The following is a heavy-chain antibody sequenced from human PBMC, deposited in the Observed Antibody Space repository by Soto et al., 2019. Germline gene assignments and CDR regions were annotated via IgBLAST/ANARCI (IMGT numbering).Heavy chain of an antibody. CDR2: ILYDGSKK. V-gene: IGHV3-30*18. J-gene: IGHJ4*02. D-gene: IGHD4-17*01. Sequence: QEHLVQSGGGVVQPGGSLRLSCAASGFTFSSYGMHWVRQAPGKGLEWVAVILYDGSKKYYADSMKGRFTISRDNSQNTLYLQMDGLRAEDTAVYYCAKDRGALRWSEEHYYFDYWGQGALVTVSS. CDR3: AKDRGALRWSEEHYYFDY. CDR1: GFTFSSYG.